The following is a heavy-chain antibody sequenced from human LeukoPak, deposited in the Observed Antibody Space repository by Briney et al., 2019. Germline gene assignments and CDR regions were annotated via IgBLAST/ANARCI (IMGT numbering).Heavy chain of an antibody. V-gene: IGHV3-23*01. CDR3: AKSSRYGTGWYGRIDY. CDR2: ISDRGDNK. J-gene: IGHJ4*02. Sequence: PGGSLRLSCAASGFTFNTYVMSWVRQASGKGLEWVSAISDRGDNKQYTDSVKGRLTISRDNSKDTLYLQMNSLRADDTAVYYCAKSSRYGTGWYGRIDYWGQGTLVTVS. D-gene: IGHD6-19*01. CDR1: GFTFNTYV.